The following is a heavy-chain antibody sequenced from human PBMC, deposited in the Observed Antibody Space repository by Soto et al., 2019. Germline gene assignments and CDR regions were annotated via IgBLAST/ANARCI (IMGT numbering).Heavy chain of an antibody. J-gene: IGHJ5*02. CDR1: GFTFSSYA. V-gene: IGHV3-23*01. D-gene: IGHD5-12*01. Sequence: PGGSLRLSCAASGFTFSSYAMSWVRQAPGKGLEWVSAISGSGGSTYYADSVKGRFTISRDNSKNTLYLQMNSLRAEDTAVYYCAKDPPKGWQWLLKKELNWFDPWGQGTLVTVS. CDR2: ISGSGGST. CDR3: AKDPPKGWQWLLKKELNWFDP.